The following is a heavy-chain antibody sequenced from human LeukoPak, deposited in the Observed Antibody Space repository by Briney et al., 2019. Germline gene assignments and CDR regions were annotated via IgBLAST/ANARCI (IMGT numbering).Heavy chain of an antibody. J-gene: IGHJ4*02. CDR3: ARGQYCSSTSCYPDY. Sequence: SVKVSCKASGGTFSSYAISWVRQAPGQGLEWMGGIIPIFGTANYAQKFQGRVTITADESTSTAYMELSSLRSEDTAVYYCARGQYCSSTSCYPDYWGQGTLVTVSS. CDR2: IIPIFGTA. CDR1: GGTFSSYA. V-gene: IGHV1-69*13. D-gene: IGHD2-2*01.